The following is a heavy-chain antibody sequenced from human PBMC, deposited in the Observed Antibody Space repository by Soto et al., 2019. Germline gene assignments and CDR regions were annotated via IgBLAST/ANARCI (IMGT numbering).Heavy chain of an antibody. D-gene: IGHD3-3*01. Sequence: VASVKVSCKASGCTFTSYGISWVRQAPGQGLEWMGWISAYNGNTNYAQKLQGRVTMTTDTSTSTAYMELRSLRSDDTAVYYCARPYDFWSGSGPFDYWGQGTLVTVSS. V-gene: IGHV1-18*01. CDR1: GCTFTSYG. CDR3: ARPYDFWSGSGPFDY. J-gene: IGHJ4*02. CDR2: ISAYNGNT.